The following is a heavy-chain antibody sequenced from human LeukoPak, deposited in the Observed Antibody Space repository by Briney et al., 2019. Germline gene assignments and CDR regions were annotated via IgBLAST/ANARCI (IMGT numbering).Heavy chain of an antibody. V-gene: IGHV1-2*02. D-gene: IGHD4-17*01. J-gene: IGHJ6*03. CDR2: INPNSGGT. CDR1: GYTFTVYY. Sequence: GASVTVSCTASGYTFTVYYMHWVRQAPGQGREWMGWINPNSGGTNYTQKFQGRVTITRDTAISTAYMELSRLISDATAVYYCARVATTYYYYSIDVWGKGTTVTVSS. CDR3: ARVATTYYYYSIDV.